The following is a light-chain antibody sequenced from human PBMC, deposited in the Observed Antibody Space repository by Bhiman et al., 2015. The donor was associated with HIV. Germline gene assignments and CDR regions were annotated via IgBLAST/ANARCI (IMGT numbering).Light chain of an antibody. Sequence: QLVLTQPPSVSGAPGQRVTISCTGSRSNIGAGYDVHWYQQLPGTAPKLLIYGNSNRPSGVPDRFSGSKSGTSASLAITGLQGEDEADYYCQSYDSSLTFYVFGTGTKVIVL. CDR2: GNS. V-gene: IGLV1-40*01. CDR1: RSNIGAGYD. CDR3: QSYDSSLTFYV. J-gene: IGLJ1*01.